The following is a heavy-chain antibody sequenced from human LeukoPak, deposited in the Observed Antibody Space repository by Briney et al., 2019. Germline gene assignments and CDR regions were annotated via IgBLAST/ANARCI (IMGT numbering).Heavy chain of an antibody. CDR3: ARLGTAWYRDFDY. V-gene: IGHV4-34*01. Sequence: SETLSLTCSFNVASHSGYYWSWIRQTPGQGLEWIGEINHSGSTKYNPSLKNRLTISIDTSKNRFSLNLTSVTAADTAVYFCARLGTAWYRDFDYWGQGTLVTVSS. CDR1: VASHSGYY. J-gene: IGHJ4*02. CDR2: INHSGST. D-gene: IGHD6-19*01.